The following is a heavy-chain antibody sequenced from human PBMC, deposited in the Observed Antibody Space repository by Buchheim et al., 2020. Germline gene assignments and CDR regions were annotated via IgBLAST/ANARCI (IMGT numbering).Heavy chain of an antibody. V-gene: IGHV4-34*01. J-gene: IGHJ5*02. CDR1: GGSVSDYY. CDR2: INQSGNT. Sequence: QVQLQQWGAGLLKPSETLSLTCAVYGGSVSDYYWSWIRQPPGKGLEWIGEINQSGNTDYNPSLKSRVTMSRDMSKNQLSLKLTSVTAADTAVYYCAREPGYCVSTSCYGGWFGPWGQGTL. D-gene: IGHD2-2*03. CDR3: AREPGYCVSTSCYGGWFGP.